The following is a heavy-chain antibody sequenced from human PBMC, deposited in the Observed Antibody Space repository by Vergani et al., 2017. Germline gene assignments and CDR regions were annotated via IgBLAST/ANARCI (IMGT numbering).Heavy chain of an antibody. CDR1: GFTFSTYA. V-gene: IGHV3-23*01. D-gene: IGHD5-12*01. J-gene: IGHJ4*02. CDR3: VKDAGGYENFFDS. CDR2: LTGGGGST. Sequence: EVQLLESGGSLKQPGGSVRLSCAASGFTFSTYAMHWVRQAPGKGLECVSALTGGGGSTYYADSFKGRSIISRDNSRDTLYLQMNSLRPEDTATYYCVKDAGGYENFFDSWGQGTLVAVS.